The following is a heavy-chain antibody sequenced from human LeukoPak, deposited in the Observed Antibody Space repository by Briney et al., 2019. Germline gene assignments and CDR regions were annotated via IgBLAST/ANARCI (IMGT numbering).Heavy chain of an antibody. CDR2: ISGST. V-gene: IGHV3-23*01. CDR1: GFTFSSFA. D-gene: IGHD6-19*01. Sequence: GGSLRLSCAASGFTFSSFAMSWVRQAPGKGLEWVSAISGSTYYANSVKGRFTISRDNSKNTLYLQMNSLRAEDTAVYYCAKQVAGLGVADYWGQGTLVTVSS. J-gene: IGHJ4*02. CDR3: AKQVAGLGVADY.